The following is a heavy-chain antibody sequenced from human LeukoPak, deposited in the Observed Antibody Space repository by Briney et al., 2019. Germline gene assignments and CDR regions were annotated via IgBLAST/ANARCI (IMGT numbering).Heavy chain of an antibody. D-gene: IGHD3-10*01. V-gene: IGHV4-38-2*02. CDR1: GYSISSAFY. J-gene: IGHJ5*02. CDR3: ARDGYYGSGSPGWFGP. CDR2: IFHRGTT. Sequence: SETLSLTCTVSGYSISSAFYWGWIRLPPGKGLEWIGSIFHRGTTYYNTSLQSRVNLSMDTSKNQFSLKLGSLTTEDTAIYYCARDGYYGSGSPGWFGPWGQGTLVVVSA.